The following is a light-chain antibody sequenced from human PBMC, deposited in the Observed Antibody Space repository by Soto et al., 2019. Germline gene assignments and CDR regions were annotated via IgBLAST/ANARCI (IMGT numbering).Light chain of an antibody. V-gene: IGLV2-23*01. CDR3: CSSAPESTYV. CDR1: SSDVGSYNL. Sequence: QSVLTQPASVSGPPGQSIVISCNGSSSDVGSYNLVSWYQQYPGKAPQVIIYKGTQRPSGVSNRFSGSTSGNAASLTISGLQADDEADYFCCSSAPESTYVFGSGTKVTVL. J-gene: IGLJ1*01. CDR2: KGT.